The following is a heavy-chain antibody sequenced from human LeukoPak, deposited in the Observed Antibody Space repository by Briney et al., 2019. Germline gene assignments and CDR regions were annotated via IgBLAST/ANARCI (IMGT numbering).Heavy chain of an antibody. D-gene: IGHD6-13*01. CDR1: GGSISSSSYY. CDR3: ARSDAAGAEYFQH. CDR2: IYYSGST. Sequence: SETLSLTCTVSGGSISSSSYYWGWIRQPPGKGLEWIGSIYYSGSTYYNPSLKSRVTISVDTSKNQFSLKLSSVTAADTAVYYCARSDAAGAEYFQHWGQGTLVTVSS. V-gene: IGHV4-39*07. J-gene: IGHJ1*01.